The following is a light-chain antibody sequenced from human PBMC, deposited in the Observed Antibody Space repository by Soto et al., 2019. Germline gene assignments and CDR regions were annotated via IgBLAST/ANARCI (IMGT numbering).Light chain of an antibody. J-gene: IGKJ4*01. CDR1: QSVSSN. V-gene: IGKV3-15*01. CDR3: QHYNGWPL. Sequence: ELVMTRSPATLYVSPGETANLSCRASQSVSSNLAWYQQKFGQPPRLLIYGSSTRATGVSGRFSGSGSGTDFTLTISRLQSEDFAVYFCQHYNGWPLFGGGTKVDIK. CDR2: GSS.